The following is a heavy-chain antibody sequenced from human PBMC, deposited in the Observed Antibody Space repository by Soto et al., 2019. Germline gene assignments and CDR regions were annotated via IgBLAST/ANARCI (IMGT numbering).Heavy chain of an antibody. J-gene: IGHJ3*01. Sequence: EVQLVESGGGLVKPGGSLRLSCAASGFTFSSYSMNWVRQAPGKGLEWVSSISSSSSYIYYADPVKGRFTISRDNAKNSLYLQMNSLRAEDTAVYYCARFDSRDYGDVAEGWGQGTMVTVSS. CDR2: ISSSSSYI. V-gene: IGHV3-21*01. D-gene: IGHD4-17*01. CDR3: ARFDSRDYGDVAEG. CDR1: GFTFSSYS.